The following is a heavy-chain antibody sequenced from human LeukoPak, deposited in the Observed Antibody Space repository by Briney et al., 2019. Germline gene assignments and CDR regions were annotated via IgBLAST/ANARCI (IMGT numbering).Heavy chain of an antibody. Sequence: PSETLSLTCTVSGGSISSGSYYWGWIPQPPGKGVEWIGSIYYGGSTYYNASLKSRVTISVETSKNQFSLNLSSVTAADTAVYYCARHGGGGWFDPWGQGTLVTVSS. CDR3: ARHGGGGWFDP. V-gene: IGHV4-39*01. J-gene: IGHJ5*02. CDR1: GGSISSGSYY. CDR2: IYYGGST. D-gene: IGHD3-16*01.